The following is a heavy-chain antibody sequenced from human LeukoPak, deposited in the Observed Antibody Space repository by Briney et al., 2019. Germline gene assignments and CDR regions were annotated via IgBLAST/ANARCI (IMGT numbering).Heavy chain of an antibody. CDR1: GYTFTGYY. D-gene: IGHD3-10*01. J-gene: IGHJ4*02. CDR2: INPNSGGT. CDR3: ASIGPHTYYYGSGSPDH. Sequence: ASVKVSCKASGYTFTGYYMHWVRQAPGQGLDWMGRINPNSGGTNYAQKFQGRVTMTRDTSISTAYMELSRLSSDDTAVYYCASIGPHTYYYGSGSPDHWGQGTLVTVSS. V-gene: IGHV1-2*06.